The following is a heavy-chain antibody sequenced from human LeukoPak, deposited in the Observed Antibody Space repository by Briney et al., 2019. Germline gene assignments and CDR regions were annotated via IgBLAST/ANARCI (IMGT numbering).Heavy chain of an antibody. CDR1: GFTFSSYS. V-gene: IGHV3-48*04. CDR3: ARILYGSGSYGAFDH. D-gene: IGHD3-10*01. CDR2: ISGSGTI. J-gene: IGHJ4*02. Sequence: GGSLRLSCAASGFTFSSYSMNWVHQAPGKGLEWVSYISGSGTISYADSVKGRFTISRDNAKNSLYLQLTSLRAEDTAVYYCARILYGSGSYGAFDHWGQGTLVTVSS.